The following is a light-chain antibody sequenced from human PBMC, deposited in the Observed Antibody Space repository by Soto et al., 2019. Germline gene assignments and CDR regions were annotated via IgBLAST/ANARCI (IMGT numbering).Light chain of an antibody. CDR2: GVS. Sequence: QSVLTQPASVSGSPGQSITISCTGTSSDIGGYNYVSWYQQYPGKAPKLMIFGVSDRPSGVSNRFSGSKSGTTASLTISGLQAEDEADYYCTSYKASSRVGVFGGGTKLTVL. CDR3: TSYKASSRVGV. CDR1: SSDIGGYNY. V-gene: IGLV2-14*01. J-gene: IGLJ2*01.